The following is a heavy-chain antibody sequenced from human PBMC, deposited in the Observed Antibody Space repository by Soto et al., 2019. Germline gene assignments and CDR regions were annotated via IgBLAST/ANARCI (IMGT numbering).Heavy chain of an antibody. CDR3: AKVGPRVGWNPSAFDY. D-gene: IGHD1-1*01. CDR2: ISGSGGST. Sequence: GGSLRLSCAASGFTFSSYAMSWVRQAPGKGLEWVSAISGSGGSTYYADSVKGRFTISRDNSKNTLYLQMNSLRAEDTAVYYCAKVGPRVGWNPSAFDYWGQGTLVTVSS. J-gene: IGHJ4*02. CDR1: GFTFSSYA. V-gene: IGHV3-23*01.